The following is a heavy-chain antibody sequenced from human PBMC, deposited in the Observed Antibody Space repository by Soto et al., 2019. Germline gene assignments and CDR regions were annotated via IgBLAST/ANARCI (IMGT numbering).Heavy chain of an antibody. V-gene: IGHV2-26*01. CDR1: GVSLSNARMG. Sequence: QVTLKESGPVLVKPTETLTLTCTVSGVSLSNARMGVSWIRQPPGTPLEWLAHIFSNDEKSYSTSLKSRLTISKDTSKSQVVLTMTNMDPVDTATYYCARIRLDFGYYHLDYWGQGTLVTVSS. J-gene: IGHJ4*02. CDR2: IFSNDEK. D-gene: IGHD3-3*01. CDR3: ARIRLDFGYYHLDY.